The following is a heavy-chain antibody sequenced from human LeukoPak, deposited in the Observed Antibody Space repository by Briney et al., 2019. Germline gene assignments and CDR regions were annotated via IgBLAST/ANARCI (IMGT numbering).Heavy chain of an antibody. CDR2: INPNSGGT. CDR1: GYTFTGYY. J-gene: IGHJ5*02. CDR3: ARGSSTSSVYAPGFDP. Sequence: ASVKVSCKASGYTFTGYYMHWVRQAPGQGLEWMGWINPNSGGTNYAQKFQGRVTMTRDTSISTAYMELSRLRSDNTAVYYCARGSSTSSVYAPGFDPWGQGTLVTVSS. D-gene: IGHD6-6*01. V-gene: IGHV1-2*02.